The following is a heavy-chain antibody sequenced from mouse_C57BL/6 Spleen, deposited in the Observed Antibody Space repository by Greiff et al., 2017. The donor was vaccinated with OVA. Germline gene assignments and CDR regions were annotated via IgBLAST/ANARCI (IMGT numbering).Heavy chain of an antibody. CDR1: GYTFTSYW. D-gene: IGHD1-1*01. CDR3: ARKDLLLRYSGYCDV. J-gene: IGHJ1*03. CDR2: IDPSDSYT. V-gene: IGHV1-50*01. Sequence: QVQLQQPGAELVKPGASVKLSCKASGYTFTSYWMQWVKQRPGQGLEWIGEIDPSDSYTNYNQKFKGKATLTVDTSSSTAYMQLSSLTSEDSAVYYCARKDLLLRYSGYCDVWGTGTTVTVSS.